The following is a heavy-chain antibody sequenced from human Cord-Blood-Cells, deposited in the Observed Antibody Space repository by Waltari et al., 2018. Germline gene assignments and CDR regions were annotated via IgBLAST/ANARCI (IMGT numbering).Heavy chain of an antibody. V-gene: IGHV1-2*02. CDR1: GYTCTGYY. CDR2: INPNSGGT. Sequence: QVQLVQSGAEGKKPGASVKVFCKASGYTCTGYYMHWVRQAPGQGLEWMGWINPNSGGTNYAQKCQGMVTKTRDTSISTAYMELGGLRSDDTAVYYCARILRRTGDRFLDYWGQGTLVTVSS. CDR3: ARILRRTGDRFLDY. J-gene: IGHJ4*02. D-gene: IGHD7-27*01.